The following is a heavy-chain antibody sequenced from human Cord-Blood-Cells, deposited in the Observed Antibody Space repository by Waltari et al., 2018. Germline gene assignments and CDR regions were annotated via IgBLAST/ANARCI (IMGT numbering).Heavy chain of an antibody. CDR1: GGSISSYY. Sequence: QVQLQASGPGLVKPSETLSLTCTVSGGSISSYYWSWIRLPPGKGLEWMGYIYYSGSTNYNPSLKTRVTISGDTSKSQFSLKLSSVTVADTAVYDCAVECKQLVGGYYYDYIDVWGKGTTVTVSS. V-gene: IGHV4-59*01. J-gene: IGHJ6*03. CDR2: IYYSGST. D-gene: IGHD6-13*01. CDR3: AVECKQLVGGYYYDYIDV.